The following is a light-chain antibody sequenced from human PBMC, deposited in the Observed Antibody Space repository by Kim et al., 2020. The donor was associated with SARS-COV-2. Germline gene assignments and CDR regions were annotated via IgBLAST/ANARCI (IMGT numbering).Light chain of an antibody. CDR1: QSITTW. V-gene: IGKV1-5*01. CDR2: KTS. CDR3: QQYSLYWT. Sequence: SAPVGDTVTITCPASQSITTWFAWYQQHPGKATNLLFYKTSDLESGLPSRFSGRGYGTEFTLTISRLQPDDFATYYRQQYSLYWTFGQGTKMDI. J-gene: IGKJ1*01.